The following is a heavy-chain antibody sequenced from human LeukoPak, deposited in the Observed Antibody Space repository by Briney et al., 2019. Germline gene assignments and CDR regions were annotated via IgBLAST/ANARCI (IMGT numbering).Heavy chain of an antibody. J-gene: IGHJ6*02. CDR1: GFSFSTYA. Sequence: GRSLRLSCAASGFSFSTYAMHWVRQAPGMGLEWVAAISYDGAYKYYADSVKGRFTISRDNSKNTLYLQMNSLRAEDTAVYYCAKELYGGNIVIFRYGMDVWGQGTTVTVSS. CDR2: ISYDGAYK. D-gene: IGHD4-23*01. V-gene: IGHV3-30-3*01. CDR3: AKELYGGNIVIFRYGMDV.